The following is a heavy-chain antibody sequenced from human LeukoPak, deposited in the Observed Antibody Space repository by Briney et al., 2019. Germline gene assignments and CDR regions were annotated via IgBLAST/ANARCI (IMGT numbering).Heavy chain of an antibody. CDR3: ARSIAAAGPNRAFDI. Sequence: ASVKVSCKASGYTFTSYGISWVRQAPGQGLERMGWISAYNGNTNYAQKLQGRVTMTTDTSTSTAYMELRSLRSDDTAVYYCARSIAAAGPNRAFDIWGQGTMVTVSS. CDR1: GYTFTSYG. D-gene: IGHD6-13*01. CDR2: ISAYNGNT. V-gene: IGHV1-18*04. J-gene: IGHJ3*02.